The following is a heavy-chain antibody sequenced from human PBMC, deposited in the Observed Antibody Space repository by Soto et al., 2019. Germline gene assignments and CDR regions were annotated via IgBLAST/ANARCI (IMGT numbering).Heavy chain of an antibody. CDR3: AREEGRTMVRGVSYGMDV. D-gene: IGHD3-10*01. CDR1: GFPFSSYG. Sequence: SLRLSCAASGFPFSSYGMHWVRQAPGKGLEWVAVISYDGSNKYYADSVKGRFTISRDNSKNTLYLQMNSLRAEDTDVYYCAREEGRTMVRGVSYGMDVWGQGTTVTVSS. V-gene: IGHV3-30*03. J-gene: IGHJ6*02. CDR2: ISYDGSNK.